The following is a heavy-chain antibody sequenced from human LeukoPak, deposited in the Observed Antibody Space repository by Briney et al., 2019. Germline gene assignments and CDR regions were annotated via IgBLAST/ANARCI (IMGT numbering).Heavy chain of an antibody. V-gene: IGHV3-13*01. Sequence: PGGSLRLSCAVSGFTFSSSDMHWVRHATGKGLEWVAGIGTAGDTYHSSSVKGRFTISRENAKDSLYLQMNSLRAGDTAVYICVRHQVAGTGDYGMDVWGQGTTVTVSS. CDR2: IGTAGDT. CDR3: VRHQVAGTGDYGMDV. J-gene: IGHJ6*02. D-gene: IGHD6-19*01. CDR1: GFTFSSSD.